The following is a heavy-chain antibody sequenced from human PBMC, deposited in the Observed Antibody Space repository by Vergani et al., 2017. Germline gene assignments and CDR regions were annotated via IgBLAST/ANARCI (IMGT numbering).Heavy chain of an antibody. Sequence: QLQLQESGPGLVKPSETLSLTCTVSGGSISSSSYYWSWIRQPPGKGLEWIGYIYYSGSTNYNPSLKSRVTISVDTSKNQFSLKLSSVTAADTAVYYCARDSPGIVGATLQRYGMDVWGQGTTVTVSS. CDR3: ARDSPGIVGATLQRYGMDV. J-gene: IGHJ6*02. CDR1: GGSISSSSYY. D-gene: IGHD1-26*01. CDR2: IYYSGST. V-gene: IGHV4-61*01.